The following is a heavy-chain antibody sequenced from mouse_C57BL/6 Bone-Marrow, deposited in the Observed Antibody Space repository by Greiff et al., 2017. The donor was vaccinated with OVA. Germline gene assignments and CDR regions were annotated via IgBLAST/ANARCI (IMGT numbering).Heavy chain of an antibody. CDR1: GYTFTGYW. CDR3: ERWGLLRSSSWYFDI. V-gene: IGHV1-9*01. J-gene: IGHJ1*03. D-gene: IGHD1-1*01. CDR2: ILPGSGST. Sequence: VKLQESGAELMKPGASVKLSCKATGYTFTGYWIEWVKQTPGHGLEWIGEILPGSGSTNYNEKFQGTDAFATDTSSNTAYMQLRNLTTAESAIYYCERWGLLRSSSWYFDICDTGTAVTVSA.